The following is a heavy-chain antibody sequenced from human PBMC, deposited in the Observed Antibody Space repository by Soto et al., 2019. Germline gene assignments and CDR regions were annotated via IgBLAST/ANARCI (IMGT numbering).Heavy chain of an antibody. D-gene: IGHD4-17*01. V-gene: IGHV3-33*01. Sequence: GGSLRLSCAASGFTFSSYGMHWVRQAPGKGLEWAAVIWYDGSNKYYADSVKGRFTISRDNSKNTLYLQMNSLRAEDTAVYYCAREYGDYVYAYFDHRGRGTLVTVPS. CDR1: GFTFSSYG. J-gene: IGHJ2*01. CDR2: IWYDGSNK. CDR3: AREYGDYVYAYFDH.